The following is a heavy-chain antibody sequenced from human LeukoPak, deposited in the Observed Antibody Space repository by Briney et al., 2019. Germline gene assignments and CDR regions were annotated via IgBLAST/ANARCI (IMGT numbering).Heavy chain of an antibody. J-gene: IGHJ4*02. V-gene: IGHV4-59*01. Sequence: PSETLSLTCTVSGGSISSYYWSWVRQPQGKGLERIGYIYYSGSTNYNPSLKSRVTISVDTSKNQFSLKLSSVTAADTAVYYCARVDGTGAVDYGGQGTLVTVSS. CDR2: IYYSGST. CDR1: GGSISSYY. D-gene: IGHD1-1*01. CDR3: ARVDGTGAVDY.